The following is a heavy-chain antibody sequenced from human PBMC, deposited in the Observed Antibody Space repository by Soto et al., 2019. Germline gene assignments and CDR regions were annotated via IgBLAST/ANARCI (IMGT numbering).Heavy chain of an antibody. J-gene: IGHJ4*02. CDR2: IYYSGST. Sequence: PSETLSLTCTVSGGSVSSGSYYWSWIRQPPGKGLEWIGYIYYSGSTNYNPSLKSRVTISVDTSKNQFSLKLSSVTAADTAVYYCARDGDTMIGGPNYFDYWGQGTLVTVSS. CDR3: ARDGDTMIGGPNYFDY. V-gene: IGHV4-61*01. CDR1: GGSVSSGSYY. D-gene: IGHD3-22*01.